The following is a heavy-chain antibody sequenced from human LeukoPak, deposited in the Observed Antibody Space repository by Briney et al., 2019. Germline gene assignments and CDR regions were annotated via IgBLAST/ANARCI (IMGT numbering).Heavy chain of an antibody. V-gene: IGHV3-9*01. D-gene: IGHD5-12*01. J-gene: IGHJ6*02. Sequence: GGSLRLSCAASGFTFDDYAMHWVRQAPGKGLEWVSGISWNSGSIGYADSVKGRFTISRDNAKNSLYLQMNSLRAEDTALYYCAKDQGYSGYTGMDVWGQGTTVTVSS. CDR3: AKDQGYSGYTGMDV. CDR1: GFTFDDYA. CDR2: ISWNSGSI.